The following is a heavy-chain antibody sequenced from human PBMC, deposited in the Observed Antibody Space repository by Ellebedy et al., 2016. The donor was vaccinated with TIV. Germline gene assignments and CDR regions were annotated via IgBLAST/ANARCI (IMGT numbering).Heavy chain of an antibody. CDR2: ISGGGGYI. CDR1: GFTFITYT. V-gene: IGHV3-21*01. Sequence: PGGSLRLSCAVSGFTFITYTMNWLRQAPAKGLEWVSSISGGGGYIYYADSVKGRFTISRDNARNSLYLQMNSLTAEDTALYYCARRGSNGDYSVQVNSLFDLWGQGTLVTVSS. J-gene: IGHJ5*02. CDR3: ARRGSNGDYSVQVNSLFDL. D-gene: IGHD4-17*01.